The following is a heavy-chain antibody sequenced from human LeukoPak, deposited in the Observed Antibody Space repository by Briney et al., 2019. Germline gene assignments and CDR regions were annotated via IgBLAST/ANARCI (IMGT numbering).Heavy chain of an antibody. V-gene: IGHV4-39*01. J-gene: IGHJ4*02. CDR2: IYYSGST. D-gene: IGHD3-3*01. CDR3: ASPLEGQYYDFWSGYSHNIRFDY. Sequence: PSETLSLTCTVSGGSISSSSYYWGWIRQPPGKGLEWIGSIYYSGSTYYNPSLKSRVTISVDTSKNQFSLKLSSVTAADTAVYYCASPLEGQYYDFWSGYSHNIRFDYWGQGTLVTVSS. CDR1: GGSISSSSYY.